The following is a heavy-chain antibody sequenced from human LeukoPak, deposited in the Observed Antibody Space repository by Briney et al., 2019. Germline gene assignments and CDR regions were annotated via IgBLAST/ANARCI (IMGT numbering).Heavy chain of an antibody. V-gene: IGHV4-61*02. J-gene: IGHJ4*02. Sequence: SQTLCLTCTVSGDSISSGSYCWSWNGQPAGMELVWIVRIDTSGSTNYNPSLKSRVTISVDTSKNQFSLKLSSVTAADTAVYYCARSSARIDYYGSGSTSWVIDYWGQGTLVTVSS. CDR3: ARSSARIDYYGSGSTSWVIDY. CDR1: GDSISSGSYC. CDR2: IDTSGST. D-gene: IGHD3-10*01.